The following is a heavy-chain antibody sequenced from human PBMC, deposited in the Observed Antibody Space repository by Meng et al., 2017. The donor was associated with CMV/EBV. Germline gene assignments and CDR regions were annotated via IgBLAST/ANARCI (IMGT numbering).Heavy chain of an antibody. CDR2: INPNSGGT. CDR3: ARAGGDLGIDY. CDR1: GYTFTGYY. V-gene: IGHV1-2*02. Sequence: ASVTVSCKSSGYTFTGYYMHWLRQAPRQGLKWMGWINPNSGGTNYAQKFQGRITMTRDTSISTAYMELSRLRSDDTAVYYCARAGGDLGIDYWGQGTLVTVSS. D-gene: IGHD2-21*02. J-gene: IGHJ4*02.